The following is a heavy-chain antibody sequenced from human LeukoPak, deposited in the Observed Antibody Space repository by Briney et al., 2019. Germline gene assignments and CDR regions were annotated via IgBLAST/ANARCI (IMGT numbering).Heavy chain of an antibody. Sequence: GGSLRLSCAASGFTVSNNYMSWVRQAPGKGLEWVSVIYSGDSTYYADSVKGRFTISRDNSKNTLYLQMNSLRAEDTAVYYCAKNGGTGSSSWYYWGQGTLVTVSS. CDR3: AKNGGTGSSSWYY. CDR1: GFTVSNNY. D-gene: IGHD6-13*01. CDR2: IYSGDST. J-gene: IGHJ4*02. V-gene: IGHV3-53*01.